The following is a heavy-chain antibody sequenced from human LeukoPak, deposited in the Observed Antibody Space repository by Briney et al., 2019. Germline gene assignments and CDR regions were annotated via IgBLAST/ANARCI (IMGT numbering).Heavy chain of an antibody. V-gene: IGHV1-69*04. J-gene: IGHJ3*02. CDR1: GGIFSSYA. Sequence: SVKVSCKASGGIFSSYAFNWVRQAPGQGLEWMGRAIPTLGIATYAQKFQGRITITADKSTSTAYMELSSLRSDDTAMYYCAREPDVDMSTFRGEAFDIWGQGTMVTVSS. CDR2: AIPTLGIA. CDR3: AREPDVDMSTFRGEAFDI. D-gene: IGHD5-24*01.